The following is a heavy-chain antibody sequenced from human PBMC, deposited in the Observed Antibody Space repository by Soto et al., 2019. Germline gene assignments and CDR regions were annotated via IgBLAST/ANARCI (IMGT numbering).Heavy chain of an antibody. CDR1: GFTFSSYG. V-gene: IGHV3-33*01. Sequence: QVQLVESGGGVVQPGRSLRLSCAASGFTFSSYGMHWVRQAPGKGLEWVAVIWYDGSNKYYADSVKGRFTISRDNSKNTLYLQMNSLRAEDTAVYYCARDRKRGLQPPFDGMDVWGQGTTVTVSS. CDR3: ARDRKRGLQPPFDGMDV. J-gene: IGHJ6*02. CDR2: IWYDGSNK.